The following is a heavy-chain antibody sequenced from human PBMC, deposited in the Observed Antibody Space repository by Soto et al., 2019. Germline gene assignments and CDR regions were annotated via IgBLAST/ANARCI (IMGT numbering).Heavy chain of an antibody. J-gene: IGHJ4*02. CDR3: AKPITPPGPYYFDS. V-gene: IGHV3-23*01. Sequence: PGGSLRLSCAASGFTFSSYAMNWVRQAPGKGLEWVSGISNSGGSTYYADSVKGRFTISRDISKNTLFLQMNSLRAEDSAVYYCAKPITPPGPYYFDSWGQGTLVTVSS. CDR2: ISNSGGST. D-gene: IGHD6-13*01. CDR1: GFTFSSYA.